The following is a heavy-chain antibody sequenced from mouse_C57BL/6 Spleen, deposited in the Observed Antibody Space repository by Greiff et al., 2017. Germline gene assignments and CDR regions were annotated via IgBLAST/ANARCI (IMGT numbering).Heavy chain of an antibody. Sequence: EVKLMESGPGLVKPSQSLSLTCSVTGYSITSGYYWNWIRQFPGNKLEWMGYISYDGSNNYNPSLKNRISITRDTSKNQFFLKLNSVTTEDTATYYCARAKFGSNFPWFAYWGQGTLVTVSA. CDR1: GYSITSGYY. CDR2: ISYDGSN. CDR3: ARAKFGSNFPWFAY. J-gene: IGHJ3*01. D-gene: IGHD2-5*01. V-gene: IGHV3-6*01.